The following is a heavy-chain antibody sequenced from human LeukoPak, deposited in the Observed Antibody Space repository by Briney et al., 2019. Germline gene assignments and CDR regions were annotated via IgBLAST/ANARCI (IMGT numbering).Heavy chain of an antibody. D-gene: IGHD3-10*01. Sequence: GGSLRLSCAASGFTFDDYAMHWVRQAPGKGLEWVSGISWNSGSIGYADSVKGRFTISRDNAKNSLYLQMNSLRAEDTAVYYCAKEKRGVRGTFDYWGQGTLVTVSS. V-gene: IGHV3-9*01. CDR1: GFTFDDYA. J-gene: IGHJ4*02. CDR2: ISWNSGSI. CDR3: AKEKRGVRGTFDY.